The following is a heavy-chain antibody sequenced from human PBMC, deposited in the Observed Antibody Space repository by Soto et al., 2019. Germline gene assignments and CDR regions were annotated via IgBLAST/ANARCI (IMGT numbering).Heavy chain of an antibody. D-gene: IGHD6-19*01. V-gene: IGHV5-51*01. J-gene: IGHJ6*02. CDR2: IYPGDSDT. CDR3: AREVAGTPKYYYYGMDV. Sequence: PGESLKICCKGSGYSFTSYWIGWVRQMPGKGLEWMGIIYPGDSDTRYSPSFQGQVTISADKSISTAYLQWSSLKASDTAMYYCAREVAGTPKYYYYGMDVWGQGTTVTVSS. CDR1: GYSFTSYW.